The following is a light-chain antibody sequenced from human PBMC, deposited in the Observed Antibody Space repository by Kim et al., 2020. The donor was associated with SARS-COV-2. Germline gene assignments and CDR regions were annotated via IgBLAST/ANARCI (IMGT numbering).Light chain of an antibody. CDR3: ATWDDSLNGVV. J-gene: IGLJ3*02. Sequence: QSVLTQPPSASGTPGQTITISCSGDNSNIGSNYVYWYQQLPGAAPKLLMSRNSQRPSGVPDRFSGSKSGTSAPLAISGLQSEDEADYHCATWDDSLNGVVFGGGTKVTVL. V-gene: IGLV1-47*01. CDR1: NSNIGSNY. CDR2: RNS.